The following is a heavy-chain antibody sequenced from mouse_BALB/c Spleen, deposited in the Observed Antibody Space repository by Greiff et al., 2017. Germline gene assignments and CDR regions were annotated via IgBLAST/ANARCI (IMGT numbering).Heavy chain of an antibody. J-gene: IGHJ1*01. CDR3: ASRYYYGSSWYFDV. CDR1: GDSITSGY. Sequence: EVHLVESGPSLVKPSQTLSLTCSVTGDSITSGYWNWIRKFPGNKLEYMGYISYSGSTYYNPSLKSRISITRDTSKNQYYLQLNSVTTEDTATYYCASRYYYGSSWYFDVWGAGTTVTVSS. CDR2: ISYSGST. D-gene: IGHD1-1*01. V-gene: IGHV3-8*02.